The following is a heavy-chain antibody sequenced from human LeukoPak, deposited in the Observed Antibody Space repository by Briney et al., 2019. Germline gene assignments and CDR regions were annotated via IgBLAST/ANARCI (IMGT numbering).Heavy chain of an antibody. D-gene: IGHD6-13*01. V-gene: IGHV1-8*01. CDR2: MNPNSGNT. J-gene: IGHJ4*02. CDR1: GYTFTSYD. Sequence: ASVKVSCKASGYTFTSYDINWVRQATGQGLEWMGWMNPNSGNTGYAQKFQGRVTMTRNTSISTAYMELSSLRSEDTAVYYCASGYSSSWAMFDYWGQGTLVTVSS. CDR3: ASGYSSSWAMFDY.